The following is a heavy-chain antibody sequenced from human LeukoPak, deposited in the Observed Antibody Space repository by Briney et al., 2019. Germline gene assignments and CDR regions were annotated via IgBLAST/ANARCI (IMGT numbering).Heavy chain of an antibody. V-gene: IGHV4-59*08. CDR3: ARGGSYHYYYGMDV. Sequence: SETLSLTCTVSGGSISSYYWSWIRQPPGKGLDWIGYIYYSGSTNYNPSLKSRVTISVDTSKNQFSLKLSSATAADTAVYYCARGGSYHYYYGMDVWGQGTTVTVSS. D-gene: IGHD2-15*01. CDR2: IYYSGST. J-gene: IGHJ6*02. CDR1: GGSISSYY.